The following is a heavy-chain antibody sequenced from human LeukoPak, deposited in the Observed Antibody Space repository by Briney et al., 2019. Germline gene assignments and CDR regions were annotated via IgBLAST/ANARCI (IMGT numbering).Heavy chain of an antibody. CDR3: ARSYGDYVGGPYYYGMDV. D-gene: IGHD4-17*01. V-gene: IGHV3-30-3*01. CDR2: ISYDGSNK. J-gene: IGHJ6*02. Sequence: PGRSLRLSRAASGFTFSSYAMHWVRQAPGKGLEWVAVISYDGSNKYYADSVKGRFTISRDNSKNTLYLQMNSLRAEDTAVYYCARSYGDYVGGPYYYGMDVWGQGTTVTVSS. CDR1: GFTFSSYA.